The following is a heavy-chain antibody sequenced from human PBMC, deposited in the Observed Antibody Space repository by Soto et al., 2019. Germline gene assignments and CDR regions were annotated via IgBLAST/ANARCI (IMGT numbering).Heavy chain of an antibody. CDR3: ARDTAMPYYYYGMDV. Sequence: PGGSLSLSCTASGFTFSSYGMHWVRQAPGKGLEWVAVIWYDGSNKYYADSVKGRFTISRDNSKNTLYLQMNSLRAEDTAVYYCARDTAMPYYYYGMDVWGQGTTVTVSS. D-gene: IGHD5-18*01. V-gene: IGHV3-33*01. CDR1: GFTFSSYG. CDR2: IWYDGSNK. J-gene: IGHJ6*02.